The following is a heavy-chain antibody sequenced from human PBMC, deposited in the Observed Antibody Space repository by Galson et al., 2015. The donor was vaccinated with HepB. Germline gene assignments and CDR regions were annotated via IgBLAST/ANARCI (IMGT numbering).Heavy chain of an antibody. J-gene: IGHJ6*04. CDR2: IWYDGSNK. Sequence: SLRLSCAASGSTFSSYGMHWVRQAPGKGLEWVAVIWYDGSNKYYADSVKGRFTISRDNSKNTLYLQMNSLRAEDTAVYYCVRKPFGGKGVDVWGKGTTVTVSS. CDR3: VRKPFGGKGVDV. D-gene: IGHD3-16*01. V-gene: IGHV3-33*01. CDR1: GSTFSSYG.